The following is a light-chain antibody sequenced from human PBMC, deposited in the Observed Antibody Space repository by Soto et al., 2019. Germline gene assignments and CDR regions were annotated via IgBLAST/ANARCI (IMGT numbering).Light chain of an antibody. V-gene: IGLV2-11*01. Sequence: QSALTQPRSVSGSPGQSVTISCTGASGDVGGYNFVSWYQQHPGKAPKLMIYEVSNRPSGVSDRFSGSRSGNTASLTISGLQAEDESDYYCSSYTSSSTGVFGGGTKVTVL. CDR1: SGDVGGYNF. CDR3: SSYTSSSTGV. CDR2: EVS. J-gene: IGLJ3*02.